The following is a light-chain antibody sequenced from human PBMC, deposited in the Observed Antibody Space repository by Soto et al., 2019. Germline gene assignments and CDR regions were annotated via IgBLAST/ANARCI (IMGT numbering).Light chain of an antibody. CDR2: EVS. Sequence: QSVLTQPASVSGSAGQSIAISCTGTSSDVGGYNYVSWYQQHPGKAPKLLLSEVSKRPSGVSDRFSGSKSGTTASLTISGLQADDEADYYCSSYTGTSYVFGTGTKVTVL. J-gene: IGLJ1*01. CDR1: SSDVGGYNY. V-gene: IGLV2-14*01. CDR3: SSYTGTSYV.